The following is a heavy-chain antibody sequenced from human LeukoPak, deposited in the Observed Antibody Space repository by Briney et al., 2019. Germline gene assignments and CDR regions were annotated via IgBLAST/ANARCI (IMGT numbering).Heavy chain of an antibody. J-gene: IGHJ4*02. CDR2: ISYDGSNK. CDR3: AKDTGYSSGWIDY. D-gene: IGHD6-19*01. CDR1: GFTFSSYA. Sequence: GGSLRLSCAASGFTFSSYAMHWVRQAPGKGLEWVAVISYDGSNKYYADSVKGRFTISRDNAKNSLYLQMNSLRAEDMALYYCAKDTGYSSGWIDYWGQGTLVTVSS. V-gene: IGHV3-30*04.